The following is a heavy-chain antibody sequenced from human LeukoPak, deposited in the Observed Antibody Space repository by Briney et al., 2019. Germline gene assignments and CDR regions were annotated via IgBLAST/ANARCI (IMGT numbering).Heavy chain of an antibody. Sequence: ASVKVSCKASGYSFTTYGVTWVRQAPGQGLEWMGWISVYNGDTDYAQKLQGRVTMTTDTSTSTAYMELRSLRSDDTAVYYCARGKGARDYWGQGTLVTVSS. V-gene: IGHV1-18*01. CDR3: ARGKGARDY. J-gene: IGHJ4*02. CDR2: ISVYNGDT. CDR1: GYSFTTYG.